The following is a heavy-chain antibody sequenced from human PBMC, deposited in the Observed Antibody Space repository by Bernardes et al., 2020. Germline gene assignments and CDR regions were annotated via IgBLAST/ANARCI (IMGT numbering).Heavy chain of an antibody. CDR1: GFTFSSYS. CDR2: ISSSSSTI. CDR3: ARVARPGYCSSTSCYAFDY. D-gene: IGHD2-2*01. V-gene: IGHV3-48*02. J-gene: IGHJ4*02. Sequence: GSLRLSCAASGFTFSSYSMNWVRQAPGKGLEWVSYISSSSSTIYYADSVKGRFTISRDNAKNSLYLQMNSLRDEDTAVYYCARVARPGYCSSTSCYAFDYWGQGTLVTVSS.